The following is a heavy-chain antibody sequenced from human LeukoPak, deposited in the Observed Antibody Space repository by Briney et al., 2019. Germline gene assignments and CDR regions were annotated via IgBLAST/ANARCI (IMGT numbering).Heavy chain of an antibody. D-gene: IGHD4-17*01. Sequence: SMKVSCKASGGTFSSYAISWVRQAPGQGLEWMGRIIPIFGTANYAQKFQGRVTITTDESTSTAYMELSSLRSEDTAVYYCASQTTVTSYYFDYWGQGTLVTVSS. J-gene: IGHJ4*02. V-gene: IGHV1-69*05. CDR2: IIPIFGTA. CDR3: ASQTTVTSYYFDY. CDR1: GGTFSSYA.